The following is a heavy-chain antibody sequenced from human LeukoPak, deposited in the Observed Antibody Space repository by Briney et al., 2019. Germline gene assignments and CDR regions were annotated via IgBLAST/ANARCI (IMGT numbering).Heavy chain of an antibody. CDR1: DYSVSNSYY. D-gene: IGHD3-3*01. J-gene: IGHJ4*02. CDR2: AHHSGIT. CDR3: AREGPIQFLEQIDF. Sequence: SETLSLTCTVSDYSVSNSYYWGWIRQPPGKGLEWIGNAHHSGITNYNPSLKSRVSISIDTSKNQFSLKLTSLEAADTAVYYCAREGPIQFLEQIDFWGQGTLVTVSS. V-gene: IGHV4-38-2*02.